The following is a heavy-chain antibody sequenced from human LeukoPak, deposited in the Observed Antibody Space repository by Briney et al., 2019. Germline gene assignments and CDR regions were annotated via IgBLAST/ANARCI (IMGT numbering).Heavy chain of an antibody. J-gene: IGHJ4*02. CDR2: IYHSGST. CDR1: GGSISSINYY. D-gene: IGHD3-9*01. V-gene: IGHV4-39*01. CDR3: ASQAFYDILTGSHLDY. Sequence: SETLSLTCTVSGGSISSINYYWGWIRQPPGQGLEWIASIYHSGSTYYNPSLKSRVTISVDTSKNQFSLKLSSLTAADTALYYCASQAFYDILTGSHLDYWGQGTLVTVSS.